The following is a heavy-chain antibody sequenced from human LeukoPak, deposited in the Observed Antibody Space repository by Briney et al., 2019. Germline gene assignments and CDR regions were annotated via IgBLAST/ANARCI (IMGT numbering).Heavy chain of an antibody. V-gene: IGHV4-39*07. CDR3: ATTMVRGVTASEKFDY. D-gene: IGHD3-10*01. CDR2: IYYSGST. Sequence: SETLSLTCTVSGGSISSSSYYWGWIRQPPGKGLEWIGSIYYSGSTYYNPSLKSRVTISVDTSKNQFSLKLSSVTAAGTAAYYCATTMVRGVTASEKFDYWGQGTLVTVSS. J-gene: IGHJ4*02. CDR1: GGSISSSSYY.